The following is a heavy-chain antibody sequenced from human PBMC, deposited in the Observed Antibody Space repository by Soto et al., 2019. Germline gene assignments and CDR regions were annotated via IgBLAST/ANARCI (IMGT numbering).Heavy chain of an antibody. CDR2: IIPILGIA. CDR1: GGTFSSYT. J-gene: IGHJ6*02. Sequence: QVQQVQSGAEVKKPGSSVKVSCKASGGTFSSYTISWVRQAPGQGLEWMGRIIPILGIANYAQKFQGRVTITADKSMSSAYMELSSLTSEDTAVYYCARASAAAGSYYYYGMDVWGQGTTVTVSS. D-gene: IGHD6-13*01. CDR3: ARASAAAGSYYYYGMDV. V-gene: IGHV1-69*02.